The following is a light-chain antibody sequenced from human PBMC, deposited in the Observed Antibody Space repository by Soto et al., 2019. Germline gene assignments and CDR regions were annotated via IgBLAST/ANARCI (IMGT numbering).Light chain of an antibody. CDR3: QQYGSSHPYT. Sequence: EIVLTQSPGTLSLSPGERATLSCRASQSVSSSYLAWYQQKPGQAPRLLIYGESSRATGIPDRFSGSGSGTDFTLTISRLEPEDLAVYYCQQYGSSHPYTFGQGTKLEIK. J-gene: IGKJ2*01. CDR1: QSVSSSY. CDR2: GES. V-gene: IGKV3-20*01.